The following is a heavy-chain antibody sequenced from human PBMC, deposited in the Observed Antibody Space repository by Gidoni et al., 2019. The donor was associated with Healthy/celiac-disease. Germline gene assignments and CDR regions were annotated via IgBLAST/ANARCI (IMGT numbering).Heavy chain of an antibody. J-gene: IGHJ3*02. V-gene: IGHV3-23*01. Sequence: EVQLLESGGGLVLPGGSLRLSCAASGFTFSSYAMSWVRQAPGKGLEWVSAISGSGGSTYYADSVKGRFTISRDNSKNTLYLQMNSLRAEDTAVYYCVRLVGRAFDIWGQGTMVTVSS. CDR1: GFTFSSYA. CDR2: ISGSGGST. D-gene: IGHD1-26*01. CDR3: VRLVGRAFDI.